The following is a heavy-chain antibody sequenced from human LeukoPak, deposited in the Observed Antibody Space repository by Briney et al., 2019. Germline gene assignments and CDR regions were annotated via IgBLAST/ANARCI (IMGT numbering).Heavy chain of an antibody. CDR3: ARDQSIHPYPEAILDF. Sequence: SETPSLTCTVSGGSISRDYWSWIRQPPGKGLEWIGYIYYTGSTNYNPSLKSRVTISVDTSKNQFSLKLSSVTAADTAVYYCARDQSIHPYPEAILDFWGQGALVTVSS. J-gene: IGHJ4*02. D-gene: IGHD2-21*01. CDR1: GGSISRDY. V-gene: IGHV4-59*01. CDR2: IYYTGST.